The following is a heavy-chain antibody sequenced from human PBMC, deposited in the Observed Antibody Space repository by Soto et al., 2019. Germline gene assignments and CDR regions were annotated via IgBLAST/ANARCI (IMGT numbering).Heavy chain of an antibody. CDR2: IYHTGRT. D-gene: IGHD3-10*01. Sequence: WTWIRQPPGRGLEWLGNIYHTGRTSYNPSLKSRLTMSVDRSKNEFSLKLSSVTAADTAVYYCARDLILIPFKGLTHYYGMDVWGQGTTVSVSS. V-gene: IGHV4-30-2*01. CDR3: ARDLILIPFKGLTHYYGMDV. J-gene: IGHJ6*02.